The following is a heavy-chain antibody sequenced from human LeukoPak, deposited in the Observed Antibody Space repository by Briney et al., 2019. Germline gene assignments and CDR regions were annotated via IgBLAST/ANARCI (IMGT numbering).Heavy chain of an antibody. CDR2: INHSGST. V-gene: IGHV4-34*01. Sequence: SEPLTLTCGVYVGSFSGYYWSWIRQPPGEGLEWIGEINHSGSTNYNPSLKSRVTISVDTSKNQISLKLSTVTATDTAVYYCARVRYYFDYWGQGTLVTVSS. CDR1: VGSFSGYY. CDR3: ARVRYYFDY. J-gene: IGHJ4*02.